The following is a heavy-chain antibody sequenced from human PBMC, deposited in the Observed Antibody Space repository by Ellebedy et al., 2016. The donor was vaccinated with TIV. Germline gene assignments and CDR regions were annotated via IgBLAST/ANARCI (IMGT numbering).Heavy chain of an antibody. CDR3: ARGRSGTYIHHAFDY. D-gene: IGHD1-14*01. CDR1: GFTFSSYA. J-gene: IGHJ4*02. CDR2: ISASGGSL. Sequence: GESLKISCAASGFTFSSYAMSWVRQAPGKGLEWVSVISASGGSLVYADSVKGRFTISRDNSQNTLYLQINSLRAEDTAIYYCARGRSGTYIHHAFDYWGQGTLVTVSS. V-gene: IGHV3-23*01.